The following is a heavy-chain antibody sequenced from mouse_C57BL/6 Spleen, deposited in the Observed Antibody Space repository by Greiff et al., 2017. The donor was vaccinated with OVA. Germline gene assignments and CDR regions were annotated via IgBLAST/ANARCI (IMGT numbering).Heavy chain of an antibody. Sequence: DVHLVESEGGLVQPGSSMKLSCTASGFTFSDYYMAWVRQVPEKGLEWVANINYDGGSTYYLDSLKSRFIISRDNAKNILYLQMSSLKSEDTATYYCARLSWDRWYFDVWGTGATVTVSS. V-gene: IGHV5-16*01. CDR2: INYDGGST. CDR1: GFTFSDYY. J-gene: IGHJ1*03. CDR3: ARLSWDRWYFDV. D-gene: IGHD4-1*01.